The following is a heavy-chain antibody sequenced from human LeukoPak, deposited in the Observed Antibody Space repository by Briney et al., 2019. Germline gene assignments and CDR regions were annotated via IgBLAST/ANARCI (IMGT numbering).Heavy chain of an antibody. CDR2: IYSGGST. V-gene: IGHV3-53*01. Sequence: GGSLRLFCAASGFTVSSNYMSWVRQAPGKGLEWVSVIYSGGSTYYADSVKGRFTISRDNSKNTLYLQMNSLRAEDTAVYYCARVSYDSSGYYFDYWGQGTLVTVSS. J-gene: IGHJ4*02. D-gene: IGHD3-22*01. CDR1: GFTVSSNY. CDR3: ARVSYDSSGYYFDY.